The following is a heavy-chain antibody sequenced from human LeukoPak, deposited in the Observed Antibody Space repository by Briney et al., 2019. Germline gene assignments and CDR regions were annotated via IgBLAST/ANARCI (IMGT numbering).Heavy chain of an antibody. CDR3: ARGSGSYTPLDYYYYGMDV. V-gene: IGHV3-11*01. Sequence: GGSLRLSCAASGFTFSDYYMSWIRQAPGKGLEWVSYISSSGSTIYYADSVKGRVTISRDNAKNSLYLQMNSLRAEDTAVYYCARGSGSYTPLDYYYYGMDVWGQGTTVTVSS. J-gene: IGHJ6*02. CDR2: ISSSGSTI. D-gene: IGHD1-26*01. CDR1: GFTFSDYY.